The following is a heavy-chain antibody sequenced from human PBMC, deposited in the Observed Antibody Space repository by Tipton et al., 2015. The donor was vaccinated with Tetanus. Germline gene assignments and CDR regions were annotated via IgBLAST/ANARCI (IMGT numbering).Heavy chain of an antibody. CDR3: ARGMAEASNCGGDCYSDY. V-gene: IGHV3-21*01. Sequence: GSLRLSCAASGFTFNTYSMNWVRRAPGKGLEWVSVINGDSTSIYYADSVKGRFTISRDNAKNSLYLQMISLRAEDTAVYSCARGMAEASNCGGDCYSDYWGQGTLVTVSS. CDR1: GFTFNTYS. J-gene: IGHJ4*02. D-gene: IGHD2-21*02. CDR2: INGDSTSI.